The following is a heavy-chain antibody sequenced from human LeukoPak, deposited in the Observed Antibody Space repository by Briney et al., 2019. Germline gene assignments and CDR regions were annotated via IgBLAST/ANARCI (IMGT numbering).Heavy chain of an antibody. D-gene: IGHD2-15*01. J-gene: IGHJ4*02. CDR2: IYYSGST. V-gene: IGHV4-59*06. CDR3: ASYTYCSGGSCAAIGGVFDY. CDR1: GGSISSYY. Sequence: SETLSLTCTVSGGSISSYYWSWIRQPPGKGLEWIGYIYYSGSTYYNPSLKSRVTISVDTSKNQFSLKLSSVTAADTAVYYCASYTYCSGGSCAAIGGVFDYWGQGTLVTVSS.